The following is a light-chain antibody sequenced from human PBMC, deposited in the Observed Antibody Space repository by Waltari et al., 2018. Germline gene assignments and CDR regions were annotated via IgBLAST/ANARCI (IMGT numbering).Light chain of an antibody. V-gene: IGKV2-28*01. J-gene: IGKJ2*03. CDR3: QASYTTPYS. Sequence: DIVLTQSPLSLPVTPGEPVSISCRSSQSLLHSNGYNYLDWYLQKPGQSPQLLIYLGSNRASGVPDRFSGSGSGTDFTLTITSLQAEDFATYFCQASYTTPYSFGQGTKVGIK. CDR1: QSLLHSNGYNY. CDR2: LGS.